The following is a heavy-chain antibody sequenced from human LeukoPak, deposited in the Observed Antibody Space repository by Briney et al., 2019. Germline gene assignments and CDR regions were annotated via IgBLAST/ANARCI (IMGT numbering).Heavy chain of an antibody. CDR2: ISFSSSTI. D-gene: IGHD3-16*01. V-gene: IGHV3-48*04. Sequence: GGSLRLSCAASGFTFSSYSMNWVRQAPGKGLQWVSYISFSSSTIYYAGSVKGRFTISRDNAKNSLYLQMNSLRAEDTAVYYCAICPTLDQLLIPNLYFDLWGRGTLVTVSS. J-gene: IGHJ2*01. CDR3: AICPTLDQLLIPNLYFDL. CDR1: GFTFSSYS.